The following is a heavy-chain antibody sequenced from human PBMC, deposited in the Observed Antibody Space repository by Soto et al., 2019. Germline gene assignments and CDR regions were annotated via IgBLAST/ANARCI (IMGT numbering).Heavy chain of an antibody. CDR2: INHSGST. D-gene: IGHD6-13*01. J-gene: IGHJ6*02. CDR3: ARGRRNSSSWYHYYYYYGMDV. Sequence: PSETLSLTCTVSGGSISSGDYYWSWIRQPPGKGLEWIGEINHSGSTNYNPSLKSRVTISVDTSKNQFSLKLSSVTAADTAVYYCARGRRNSSSWYHYYYYYGMDVWGQGTTVTVSS. CDR1: GGSISSGDYY. V-gene: IGHV4-39*07.